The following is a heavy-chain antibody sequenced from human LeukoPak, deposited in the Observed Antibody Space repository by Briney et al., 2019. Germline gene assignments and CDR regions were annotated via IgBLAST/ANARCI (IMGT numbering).Heavy chain of an antibody. V-gene: IGHV4-31*03. D-gene: IGHD4-4*01. CDR3: ARGGYSNLDS. Sequence: PSGTLSLTCTVSGGFISSGGYYWSWIRQHPGKGLEWIGYIYYSGDTHYNPSLKSRVIMSVDTSKNQFSLKVSSVTAADTAVYYCARGGYSNLDSWGQGVLVTVSS. CDR1: GGFISSGGYY. CDR2: IYYSGDT. J-gene: IGHJ4*02.